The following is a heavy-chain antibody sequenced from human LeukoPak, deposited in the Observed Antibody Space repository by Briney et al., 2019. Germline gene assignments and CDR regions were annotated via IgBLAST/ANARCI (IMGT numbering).Heavy chain of an antibody. CDR1: GFSLSTSGVG. Sequence: ESGPTLFHPTQTLTLTCTFSGFSLSTSGVGVGWIRQPPGKALEWLALSYWDDDKRYIPSRKSRLTITKDTYKNQVDQTMTNMDPVDTATYYCAHRGPYCSGGSCYYYFDYWGQGTLVTASS. J-gene: IGHJ4*02. CDR3: AHRGPYCSGGSCYYYFDY. CDR2: SYWDDDK. D-gene: IGHD2-15*01. V-gene: IGHV2-5*02.